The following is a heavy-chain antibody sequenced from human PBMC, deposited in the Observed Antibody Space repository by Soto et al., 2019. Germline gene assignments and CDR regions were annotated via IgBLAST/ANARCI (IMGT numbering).Heavy chain of an antibody. CDR1: GFTFSTYA. V-gene: IGHV3-23*01. Sequence: EVQLLESGGGLVQPGGSLRLSCVASGFTFSTYAMSWVRQAPGKGLEWVSAVSGSGASTYNADSVKGRFTISRDNSKNTLYLHMNSLRAEDTAVYYCAKGVYYDNSGYLYFDHWGQGTLVTVSS. D-gene: IGHD3-22*01. CDR3: AKGVYYDNSGYLYFDH. J-gene: IGHJ4*02. CDR2: VSGSGAST.